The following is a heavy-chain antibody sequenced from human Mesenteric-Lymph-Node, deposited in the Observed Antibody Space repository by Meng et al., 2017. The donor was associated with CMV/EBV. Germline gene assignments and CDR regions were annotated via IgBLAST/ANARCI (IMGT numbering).Heavy chain of an antibody. CDR1: CGSVVCYY. V-gene: IGHV4-34*01. CDR2: INHSGST. J-gene: IGHJ4*02. Sequence: QLRFQLWGTGFLKPSAALSVTCAVYCGSVVCYYWNWIRQYPEKGLGWIGEINHSGSTTYNPSFTSRIIISVDTSTNQISLNMSSVTAADTAAYYCARGSSYDILTGYFDYWGQGALVTVSS. CDR3: ARGSSYDILTGYFDY. D-gene: IGHD3-9*01.